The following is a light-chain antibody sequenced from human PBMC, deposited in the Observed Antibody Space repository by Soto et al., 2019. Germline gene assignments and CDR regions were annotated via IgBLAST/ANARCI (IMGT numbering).Light chain of an antibody. J-gene: IGKJ2*01. CDR3: QRTYRTPYT. V-gene: IGKV1-39*01. CDR2: TAG. CDR1: QRITTY. Sequence: IQMTQSPSSLSASVGDRVTITCRASQRITTYLNWYQQKPGNAPKLLITTAGTLERGVPSRFSGSGSGTDFTRTITSLQREEFATYFCQRTYRTPYTFGQGTKLEIK.